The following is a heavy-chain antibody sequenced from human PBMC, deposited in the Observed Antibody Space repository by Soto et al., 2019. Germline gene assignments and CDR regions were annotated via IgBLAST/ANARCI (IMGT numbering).Heavy chain of an antibody. CDR1: GYTFTSYD. J-gene: IGHJ4*02. D-gene: IGHD3-10*01. Sequence: QVQLVQSGAEVKKPGASVKVSCKASGYTFTSYDINWVRQATGQGLEWMGWMNPNSGNTGYAQKLQGRVTMTRNTSISTAYMELSSLRSEDTAVYYCARAYRITMVRGVMYYFDYWGQGTLVTVSS. CDR3: ARAYRITMVRGVMYYFDY. V-gene: IGHV1-8*01. CDR2: MNPNSGNT.